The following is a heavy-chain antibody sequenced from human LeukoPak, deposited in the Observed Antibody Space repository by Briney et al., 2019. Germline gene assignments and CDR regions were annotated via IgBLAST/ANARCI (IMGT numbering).Heavy chain of an antibody. D-gene: IGHD3-22*01. J-gene: IGHJ4*02. CDR3: AKDRYYSGDHYESEY. Sequence: GGSLRLSCAASGFTFSSYGMHWVRQAPGKGLEWVAFIRYDGSNKYYADSVKGRFTISRDNSKNTLYLQMNSLGAEDTAVYYCAKDRYYSGDHYESEYWGQGTLVTVSS. CDR2: IRYDGSNK. V-gene: IGHV3-30*02. CDR1: GFTFSSYG.